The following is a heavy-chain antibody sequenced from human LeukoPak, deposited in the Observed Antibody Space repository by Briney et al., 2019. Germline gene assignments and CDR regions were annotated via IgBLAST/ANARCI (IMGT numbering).Heavy chain of an antibody. D-gene: IGHD6-19*01. J-gene: IGHJ4*02. V-gene: IGHV4-4*02. CDR3: AREYTLYRSGWFLDY. CDR1: GGSISSSNW. Sequence: SETLSLTCAVSGGSISSSNWWSWVRQPPGKGLEWIGEIYHSGSTNYNPSLKSRVTISVDTSENQFSLKVSSVTAADTAVYYCAREYTLYRSGWFLDYWGQGTVVTVSS. CDR2: IYHSGST.